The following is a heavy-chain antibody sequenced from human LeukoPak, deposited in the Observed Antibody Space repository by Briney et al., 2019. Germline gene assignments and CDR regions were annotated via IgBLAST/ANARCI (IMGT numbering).Heavy chain of an antibody. CDR1: GDSITSFY. J-gene: IGHJ4*02. CDR3: AKWHERLLAFDS. D-gene: IGHD1-1*01. V-gene: IGHV4-59*01. CDR2: IHHTGKN. Sequence: KTSETLSLTCTVSGDSITSFYWNWVRQSPEKGLEWIGYIHHTGKNHYNPSLESRITMSVDTSRSQFFLKLSSVTAADTAVYHCAKWHERLLAFDSWGQGVLVTVSS.